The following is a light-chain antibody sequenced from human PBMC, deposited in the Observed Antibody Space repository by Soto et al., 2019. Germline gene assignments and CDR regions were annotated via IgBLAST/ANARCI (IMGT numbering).Light chain of an antibody. J-gene: IGLJ2*01. CDR3: SSYAGRNGVG. Sequence: QSALTQPPSASGSPGQSVTISCTGTSSDVGGYNYVSWYQQHPGKAPKLMIYDVNKRPPGVPDRFSGSKSGNTASLTVSGLQAEDEADYYCSSYAGRNGVGFGGGTKLTVL. CDR1: SSDVGGYNY. CDR2: DVN. V-gene: IGLV2-8*01.